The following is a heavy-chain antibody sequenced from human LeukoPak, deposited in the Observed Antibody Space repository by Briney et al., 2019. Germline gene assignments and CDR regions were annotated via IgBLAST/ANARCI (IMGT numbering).Heavy chain of an antibody. CDR2: INNRGTT. CDR1: GGSLSPHY. D-gene: IGHD5-12*01. V-gene: IGHV4-34*01. CDR3: ARVPLWWLTPFDF. Sequence: PSETLSLTCAVSGGSLSPHYWSWIRRPLGKGLEWIGEINNRGTTNYSPSLRGRATISGDTSKNQFSLRLTSVTDADTAIYYCARVPLWWLTPFDFWGQGTLATVSS. J-gene: IGHJ4*02.